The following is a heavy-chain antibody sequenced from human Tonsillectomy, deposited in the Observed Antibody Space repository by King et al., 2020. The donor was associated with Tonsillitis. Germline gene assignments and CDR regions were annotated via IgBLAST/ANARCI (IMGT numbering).Heavy chain of an antibody. CDR2: INPNSGGT. D-gene: IGHD4-17*01. CDR3: ARSDFGDYGDL. V-gene: IGHV1-2*02. CDR1: GYTFTAYY. J-gene: IGHJ2*01. Sequence: QLVQSGAEVKKPGASVKVSCKASGYTFTAYYIFWVRQAPGQGLEWMGWINPNSGGTKYAQKFQGRVTMTRDTSISTAYMELSRLRSNDSAVYYCARSDFGDYGDLWGRGTLVTVSS.